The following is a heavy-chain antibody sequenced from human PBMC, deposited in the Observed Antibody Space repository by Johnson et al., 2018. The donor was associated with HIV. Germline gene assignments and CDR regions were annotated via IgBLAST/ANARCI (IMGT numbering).Heavy chain of an antibody. J-gene: IGHJ3*01. V-gene: IGHV3-30*04. CDR1: GFTFSSYA. CDR2: ISHDASHI. CDR3: ARKGPTSGRADAFDL. Sequence: QVQLVESGGGVVQPGRSLRLSCAASGFTFSSYAMHWVRQAPGKGLEWVAVISHDASHIFYADSVPGRFTISKDDSKNTVYLQMNSLRAEDTAVYYCARKGPTSGRADAFDLWGQGTMVTVSS.